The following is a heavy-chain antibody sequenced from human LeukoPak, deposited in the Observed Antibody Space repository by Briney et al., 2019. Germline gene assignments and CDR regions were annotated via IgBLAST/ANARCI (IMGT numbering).Heavy chain of an antibody. V-gene: IGHV3-48*01. CDR3: ARDSGYCSSTSCYNVLDY. J-gene: IGHJ4*02. Sequence: GGSLRLSCAASGFTFSSYSMNWVRQAPGKGLEWVSYISSSSSTIYYADSVKGRFTISRDNSKNTLYLQMNSLRAEDTAVYYCARDSGYCSSTSCYNVLDYWGQGTLVTVSS. CDR2: ISSSSSTI. D-gene: IGHD2-2*02. CDR1: GFTFSSYS.